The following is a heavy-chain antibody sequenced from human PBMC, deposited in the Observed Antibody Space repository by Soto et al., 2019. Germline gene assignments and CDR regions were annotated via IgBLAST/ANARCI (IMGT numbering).Heavy chain of an antibody. Sequence: PSETLSLTCTVSGHSLSSGGYYWSWIRQHPGKGLEWVGYIYFTGTTLYNPSLKSRLAISVDTSKNQLSLKLTSVTAADTAVYYCARDWGSSGWPNWGQGVLVTVSS. CDR2: IYFTGTT. J-gene: IGHJ4*02. D-gene: IGHD6-19*01. CDR3: ARDWGSSGWPN. V-gene: IGHV4-31*03. CDR1: GHSLSSGGYY.